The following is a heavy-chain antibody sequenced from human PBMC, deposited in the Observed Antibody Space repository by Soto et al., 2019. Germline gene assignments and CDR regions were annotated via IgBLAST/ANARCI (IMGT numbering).Heavy chain of an antibody. Sequence: PSETLALTFAVSGGSISSCCYSWSWIRQPPGKGLEWIGYIYHSGSTYYNPSLKSRVTISVDRSKNQFSLKLSSVTAADTAVYYCAAGAIFGVVPLDYWGQGTLVTVSS. V-gene: IGHV4-30-2*01. J-gene: IGHJ4*02. CDR1: GGSISSCCYS. CDR3: AAGAIFGVVPLDY. D-gene: IGHD3-3*01. CDR2: IYHSGST.